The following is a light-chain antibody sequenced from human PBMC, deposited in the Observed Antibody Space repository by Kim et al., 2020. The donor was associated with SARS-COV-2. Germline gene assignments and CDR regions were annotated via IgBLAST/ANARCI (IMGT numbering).Light chain of an antibody. V-gene: IGKV1-6*01. CDR3: LQDYHYLT. J-gene: IGKJ4*01. Sequence: AIQMTQSPSSLSASVGDRVTITCRASQGIGNDLGWYQQKPGKAPKLLIYAASTLQGEVPSRLSGSGSGTDFTLTISSLQPDDFATYYCLQDYHYLTFGGGTKLEI. CDR2: AAS. CDR1: QGIGND.